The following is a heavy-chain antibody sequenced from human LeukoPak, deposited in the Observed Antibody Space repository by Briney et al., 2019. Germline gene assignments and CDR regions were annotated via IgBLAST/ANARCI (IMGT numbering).Heavy chain of an antibody. J-gene: IGHJ4*02. V-gene: IGHV3-53*01. CDR1: GFTFSASA. D-gene: IGHD6-19*01. CDR2: IYSGGST. Sequence: PGGSLRLSCAASGFTFSASAMHWVRQAPGKGLEWVSVIYSGGSTYYVDSVKGRFTISRDNSKNTLYLQMNSLRAEDTAVYYCAREYSSGWYTGGKYYFDYWGQGTLVTVSS. CDR3: AREYSSGWYTGGKYYFDY.